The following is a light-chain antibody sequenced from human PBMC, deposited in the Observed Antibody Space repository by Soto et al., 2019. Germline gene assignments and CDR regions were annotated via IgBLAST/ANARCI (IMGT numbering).Light chain of an antibody. V-gene: IGKV1-5*03. J-gene: IGKJ1*01. CDR3: QHYNSYSEA. CDR1: QTISSW. Sequence: DIPMTQSPSTLSASVGDRVTITCRASQTISSWLAWYQQKPGKAPKLLIYKASSLESGVPSRFSGSGSGTEFTLTVSSLQPDDFATYYCQHYNSYSEAFGQGTKVELK. CDR2: KAS.